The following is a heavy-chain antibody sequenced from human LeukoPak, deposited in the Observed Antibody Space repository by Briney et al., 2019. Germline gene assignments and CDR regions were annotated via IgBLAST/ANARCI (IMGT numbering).Heavy chain of an antibody. CDR1: GFTFSTYG. V-gene: IGHV3-33*01. J-gene: IGHJ6*02. CDR3: ARGTPKWDSSPSYGLDV. Sequence: GGSLRLSCAASGFTFSTYGMYWVRQAPGKGLEWETIIWYDGSYKYYADSVKGRFTISRDNSKNTLYLQMDSLRAEDTAVYYCARGTPKWDSSPSYGLDVWGQGTTVTVSS. D-gene: IGHD6-13*01. CDR2: IWYDGSYK.